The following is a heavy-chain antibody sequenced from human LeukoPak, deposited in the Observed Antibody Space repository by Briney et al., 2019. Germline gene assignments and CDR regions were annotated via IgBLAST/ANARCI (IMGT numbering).Heavy chain of an antibody. CDR3: ATVRGNYDAFDI. CDR2: FDPEDGET. V-gene: IGHV1-24*01. CDR1: GYTFTGYY. D-gene: IGHD1-1*01. J-gene: IGHJ3*02. Sequence: ASVKVSCKASGYTFTGYYMHWVRQAPGKGLEWMGGFDPEDGETMYAQRFQGRVTMTEDTSTDTAYMELSSLRSEDTSVYYCATVRGNYDAFDIWGQGTMVTVSS.